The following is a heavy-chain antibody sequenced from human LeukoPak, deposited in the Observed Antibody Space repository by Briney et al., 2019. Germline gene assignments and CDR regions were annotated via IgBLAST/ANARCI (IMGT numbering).Heavy chain of an antibody. D-gene: IGHD6-13*01. V-gene: IGHV3-74*01. CDR3: ARGLGGYTSSQAY. Sequence: PGRSLRLSCAASGFTFDDYAMHWVRQAPGKGLVWVSRINTDGSSTNYTDSVKGRFTISRDNAKNTLYLQMNSLRAEDTAVYYCARGLGGYTSSQAYWGQGTLVTVPS. J-gene: IGHJ4*02. CDR2: INTDGSST. CDR1: GFTFDDYA.